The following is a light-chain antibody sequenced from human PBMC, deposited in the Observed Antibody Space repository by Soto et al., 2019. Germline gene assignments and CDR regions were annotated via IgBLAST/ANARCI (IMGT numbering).Light chain of an antibody. Sequence: QSVLTQPPSVSGAPGQRVTISCTGSSSNIGAGYDVHWYQHLSRDPKLMIYEVSNRPSGVSNRFSGSKSGNTASLTISGLQAEDEADYYCSSYTSSSSYVFGTGTKVTVL. J-gene: IGLJ1*01. CDR3: SSYTSSSSYV. CDR1: SSNIGAGYD. V-gene: IGLV1-40*01. CDR2: EVS.